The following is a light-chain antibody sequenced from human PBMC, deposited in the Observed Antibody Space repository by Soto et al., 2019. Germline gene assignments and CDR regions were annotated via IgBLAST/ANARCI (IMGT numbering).Light chain of an antibody. J-gene: IGLJ3*02. CDR2: EVS. CDR3: ISYTNTNTV. CDR1: SSNIGNNY. Sequence: QSVLTQPPSVSAAPGQTVTISCSGSSSNIGNNYVSWYQQLPGTAPKLMIYEVSNRPSGVSNRFSGSKSGNTASLTISGLQAEDEADYYCISYTNTNTVFGGGTKLTVL. V-gene: IGLV2-14*01.